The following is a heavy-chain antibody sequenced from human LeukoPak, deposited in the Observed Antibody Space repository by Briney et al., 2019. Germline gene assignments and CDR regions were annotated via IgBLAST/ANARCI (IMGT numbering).Heavy chain of an antibody. CDR2: SYYCGST. J-gene: IGHJ6*02. D-gene: IGHD2-15*01. CDR3: TRTGGGSCSAGGCFLFYGMDV. V-gene: IGHV4-31*03. Sequence: SQTLSLTCTVSGGSISSGGYYWSWIRQHPGKGLEGFANSYYCGSTHYNPSLESRLTMSVDTYRNQLSLKLSSVAAVDTAVYFCTRTGGGSCSAGGCFLFYGMDVWGPGTTVTVSS. CDR1: GGSISSGGYY.